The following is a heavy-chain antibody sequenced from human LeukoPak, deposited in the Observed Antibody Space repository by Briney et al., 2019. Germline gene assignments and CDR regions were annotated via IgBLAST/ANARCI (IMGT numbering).Heavy chain of an antibody. Sequence: SETLSLTCAVYGGPFSGYYWSWIRQPPGKGLEWIGEINHSGSTNYNPSLKSRVTISVDTSKNQFSLKLSSVTAADTAVYYCARQYSSGWSYYYGLDVWGRGTTVTVSS. CDR3: ARQYSSGWSYYYGLDV. D-gene: IGHD6-19*01. CDR1: GGPFSGYY. J-gene: IGHJ6*02. CDR2: INHSGST. V-gene: IGHV4-34*01.